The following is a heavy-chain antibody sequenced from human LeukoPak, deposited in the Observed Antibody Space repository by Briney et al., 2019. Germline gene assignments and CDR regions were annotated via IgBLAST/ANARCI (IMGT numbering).Heavy chain of an antibody. D-gene: IGHD2-2*01. CDR2: IYHSGST. Sequence: KPSETLSLTCTVSGYSISSGYYWGWIRQPPGKGLEWIGSIYHSGSTYYNPSLESRVTISVDTSKNQFSLKLSSVTAADTAVYYCARDCGTSCYDYWGQGTLVTVSS. V-gene: IGHV4-38-2*02. CDR1: GYSISSGYY. CDR3: ARDCGTSCYDY. J-gene: IGHJ4*02.